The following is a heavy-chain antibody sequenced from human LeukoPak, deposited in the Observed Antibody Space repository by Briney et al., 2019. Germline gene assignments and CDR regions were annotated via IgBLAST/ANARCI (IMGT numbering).Heavy chain of an antibody. J-gene: IGHJ4*02. CDR1: GFTFSSYS. CDR2: ISSSSSYI. Sequence: KTGGSLRLSCAASGFTFSSYSMNWVRQAPGKGLEWVSSISSSSSYIYYADSVKGRFTISRDNAKNSLYLQMNSLRAEDTAVYYCAREWDTAMGSPFGYWGQGTLVTVSS. CDR3: AREWDTAMGSPFGY. D-gene: IGHD5-18*01. V-gene: IGHV3-21*01.